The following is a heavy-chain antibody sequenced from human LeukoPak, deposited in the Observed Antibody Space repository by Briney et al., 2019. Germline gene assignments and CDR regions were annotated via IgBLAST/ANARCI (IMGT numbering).Heavy chain of an antibody. Sequence: GGSLRLSCATSGFTFSRSWMHWVRQAPGKGLVWVSRINSDGTTITYADSVKGRFTISRDNAKNTLYLQMNSLRAEDTAVYYCARVNVPDYSSGWYLLGGNAFDIWGQGTVVTVSS. J-gene: IGHJ3*02. CDR2: INSDGTTI. CDR3: ARVNVPDYSSGWYLLGGNAFDI. D-gene: IGHD6-19*01. CDR1: GFTFSRSW. V-gene: IGHV3-74*01.